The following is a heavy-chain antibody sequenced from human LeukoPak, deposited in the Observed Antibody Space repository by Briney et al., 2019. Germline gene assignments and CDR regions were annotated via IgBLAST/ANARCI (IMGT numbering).Heavy chain of an antibody. CDR3: ARDHGNWKGPYYYYYGMDV. Sequence: SVKVSCKASGGTFSSYAISWVRQAPGQGLEWMGGIIPIFGTANYAQKFQGRVTITADESTSTAYMELSSLRSEDTAVYYCARDHGNWKGPYYYYYGMDVWGQGTTVTVSS. V-gene: IGHV1-69*13. CDR1: GGTFSSYA. CDR2: IIPIFGTA. D-gene: IGHD1-20*01. J-gene: IGHJ6*02.